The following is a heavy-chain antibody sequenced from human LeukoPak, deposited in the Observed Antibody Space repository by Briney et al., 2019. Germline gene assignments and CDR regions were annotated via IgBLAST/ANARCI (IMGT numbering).Heavy chain of an antibody. CDR2: IKSKTDGGTT. CDR1: GFTFSNAW. J-gene: IGHJ6*02. D-gene: IGHD4-17*01. V-gene: IGHV3-15*07. CDR3: TTGPTTVTTDYYYYYGMDV. Sequence: PGGSLRLSCATSGFTFSNAWMNWVRQAPGKGLEWVGRIKSKTDGGTTDYAAPVKGRFTISRDDSKNTLYLQMNSLKTEDTAVYYCTTGPTTVTTDYYYYYGMDVWGQGTTVTVSS.